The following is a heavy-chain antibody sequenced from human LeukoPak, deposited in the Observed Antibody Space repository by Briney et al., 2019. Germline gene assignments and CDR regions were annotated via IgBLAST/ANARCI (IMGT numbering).Heavy chain of an antibody. CDR2: IYYSGST. CDR3: ARSLGYSSGCCFDY. V-gene: IGHV4-59*01. Sequence: SETLSLTCTVSGGSISSYYWSWIRQPPGKGLEWIGYIYYSGSTNYSPSLKSRVTISVDTSKNQFSLKLSSVTAADTAVYYCARSLGYSSGCCFDYWGQGTLVTVSS. CDR1: GGSISSYY. J-gene: IGHJ4*02. D-gene: IGHD6-19*01.